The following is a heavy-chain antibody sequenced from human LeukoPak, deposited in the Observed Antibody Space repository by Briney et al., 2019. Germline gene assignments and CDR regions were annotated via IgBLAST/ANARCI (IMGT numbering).Heavy chain of an antibody. CDR3: ARAGQQWLVNDY. CDR2: ISVYNGNT. J-gene: IGHJ4*02. CDR1: GYTFTSYG. V-gene: IGHV1-18*01. Sequence: ASVKVSCKASGYTFTSYGISWVRQAPGQGLEWMGWISVYNGNTNYAQKLQGRVTMTTDTSTSTAYMELRSLRSDDTAAYYCARAGQQWLVNDYWGQGTLVTVSS. D-gene: IGHD6-19*01.